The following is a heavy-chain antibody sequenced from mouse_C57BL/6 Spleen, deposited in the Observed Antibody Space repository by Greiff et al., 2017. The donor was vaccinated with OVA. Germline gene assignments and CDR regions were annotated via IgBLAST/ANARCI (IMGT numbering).Heavy chain of an antibody. J-gene: IGHJ2*01. CDR3: ARAEKKPSHNFDY. CDR2: IYPRSGNT. D-gene: IGHD6-1*01. V-gene: IGHV1-81*01. Sequence: QVQLRQSGAELARPGASVKLSCKASGYTFTSYGISWVKQRTGQGLEWIGEIYPRSGNTYYNEKFKGKATLTADKSSSTAYLELRCLTSEDAAVYLCARAEKKPSHNFDYWGQGTTLTVSS. CDR1: GYTFTSYG.